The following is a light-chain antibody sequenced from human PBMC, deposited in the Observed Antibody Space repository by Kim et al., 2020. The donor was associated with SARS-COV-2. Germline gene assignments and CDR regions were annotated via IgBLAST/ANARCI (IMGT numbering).Light chain of an antibody. CDR3: QQRSNWRT. CDR2: DAS. CDR1: QSVSKY. J-gene: IGKJ1*01. Sequence: SLAPGARATLSCRASQSVSKYLAWYQQKPGQAPRLLIYDASNRATGIPARFSGSGSGTDFTLTISSLEPEDFAVYYCQQRSNWRTFGQGTKVDIK. V-gene: IGKV3-11*01.